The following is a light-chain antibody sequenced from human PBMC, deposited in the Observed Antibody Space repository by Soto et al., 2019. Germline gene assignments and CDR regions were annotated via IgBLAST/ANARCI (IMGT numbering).Light chain of an antibody. CDR2: DVS. Sequence: QSALNQPASVSGSPGQSITISCTGTSSDVGAYNYDSWYQQHHPGEAPKLIIYDVSHRPPGVSNRFSGSKSGNTASLTISGLQTEDEADYYCSSYTSATTYVFGTGTKVTVL. CDR1: SSDVGAYNY. J-gene: IGLJ1*01. V-gene: IGLV2-14*03. CDR3: SSYTSATTYV.